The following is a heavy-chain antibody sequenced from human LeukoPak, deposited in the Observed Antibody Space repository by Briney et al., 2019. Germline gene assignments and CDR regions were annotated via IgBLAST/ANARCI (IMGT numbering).Heavy chain of an antibody. D-gene: IGHD6-13*01. J-gene: IGHJ4*02. CDR2: ISYGGSNK. CDR1: VFTFSSYG. V-gene: IGHV3-30*03. Sequence: GGSLRLSCAASVFTFSSYGIHWVRQAPGKGLEWVAGISYGGSNKYYADSMKGRFTISRDNSKNTLYLQMNSLRAEDTALYYCVAAPGIHYFDYWGEGNLVTVSS. CDR3: VAAPGIHYFDY.